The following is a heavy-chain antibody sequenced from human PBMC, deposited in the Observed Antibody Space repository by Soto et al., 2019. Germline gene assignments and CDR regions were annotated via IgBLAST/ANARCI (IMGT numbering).Heavy chain of an antibody. J-gene: IGHJ4*02. V-gene: IGHV4-39*01. CDR1: GGSISSSSYY. CDR3: ARQVIMITFGGVIVHYYFDY. Sequence: SETLSLTCTVSGGSISSSSYYWGWIRQPPGKGLEWIGSIYYSGSTYYNPSLKSRVTISVDTSKNQFSLKLSSVTAADTAVYYCARQVIMITFGGVIVHYYFDYWGQGTLVTVSS. D-gene: IGHD3-16*02. CDR2: IYYSGST.